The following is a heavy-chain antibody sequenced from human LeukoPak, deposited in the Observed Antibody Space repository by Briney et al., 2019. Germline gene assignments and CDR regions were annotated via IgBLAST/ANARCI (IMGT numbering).Heavy chain of an antibody. CDR3: ARVYPDIVVVPAAIYYYYYYMDV. V-gene: IGHV3-74*01. CDR2: INSDGSST. Sequence: GGPLRLSCAASGFTFSSYWMHWVRQAPGKGLVWVSRINSDGSSTSYADSVKGRFTISRDNAKNTLYLQMNSLRAEATAVYYCARVYPDIVVVPAAIYYYYYYMDVWGKGTTVTVSS. CDR1: GFTFSSYW. J-gene: IGHJ6*03. D-gene: IGHD2-2*01.